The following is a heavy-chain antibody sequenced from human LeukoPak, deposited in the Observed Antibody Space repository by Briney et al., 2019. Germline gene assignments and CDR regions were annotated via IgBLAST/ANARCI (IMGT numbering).Heavy chain of an antibody. V-gene: IGHV3-30*18. J-gene: IGHJ4*02. CDR3: AKGIQLWSVGDY. Sequence: PGGSLRLSCAASGFTFSSYGMHWVRQAPGKGLEWVAVISYDGSNKYYADSVKGRFTISRDNSKNTLYLQMNSLRAEDTAVYYCAKGIQLWSVGDYWGQGTLVTVSS. CDR1: GFTFSSYG. CDR2: ISYDGSNK. D-gene: IGHD5-18*01.